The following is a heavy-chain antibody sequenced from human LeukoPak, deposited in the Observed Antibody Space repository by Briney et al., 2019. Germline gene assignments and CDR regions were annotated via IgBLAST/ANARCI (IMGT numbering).Heavy chain of an antibody. CDR2: MSSYGVTQ. D-gene: IGHD1-1*01. V-gene: IGHV3-30*04. CDR1: ASTLSRFP. J-gene: IGHJ4*02. Sequence: GGSLRLSCTVSASTLSRFPIHWVRQAPGKGLQWVALMSSYGVTQHYADSVRGRFSVSRDDSKSTVYLDMTSLRLEDAYMYYCARETRDTYDQWGQGSLVTVSS. CDR3: ARETRDTYDQ.